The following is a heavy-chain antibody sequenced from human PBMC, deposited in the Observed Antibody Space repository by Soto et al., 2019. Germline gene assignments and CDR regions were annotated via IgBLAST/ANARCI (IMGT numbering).Heavy chain of an antibody. CDR3: VGGFPWVGFDN. J-gene: IGHJ4*02. Sequence: QLQLQESGPGLVKPSETLSLTCTVSGDSIITGGYYWGWIRQPPGKGLEWIGNIQYSGTASYSPSLKTRVTISVGTPSNQYSLNLTSVTAADTAVYICVGGFPWVGFDNWGQGTLVTVSS. V-gene: IGHV4-39*01. D-gene: IGHD2-15*01. CDR1: GDSIITGGYY. CDR2: IQYSGTA.